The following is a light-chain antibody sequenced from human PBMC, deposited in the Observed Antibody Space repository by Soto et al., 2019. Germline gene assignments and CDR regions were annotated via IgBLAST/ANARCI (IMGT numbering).Light chain of an antibody. CDR3: SSYTSSITYV. V-gene: IGLV2-14*01. J-gene: IGLJ1*01. Sequence: QSVLTQPASVSGSPGPSMTISCTGVSSDVGGYNYVSWYQQRPDEAPKLMIYDVNNRPSGVSNRFSGSKSGNTASLTISGLQAEDEADYYCSSYTSSITYVFGTGTKVTVL. CDR1: SSDVGGYNY. CDR2: DVN.